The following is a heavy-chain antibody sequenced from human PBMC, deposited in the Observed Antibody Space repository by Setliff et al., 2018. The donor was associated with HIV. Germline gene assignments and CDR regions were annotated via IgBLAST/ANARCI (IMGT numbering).Heavy chain of an antibody. CDR2: INGGNGKT. J-gene: IGHJ6*03. V-gene: IGHV1-3*03. D-gene: IGHD6-19*01. Sequence: ASVKVSCKASGYTFTNYAIHWVRQAPGQRLEWMGWINGGNGKTKYSQEFQGRVTITRDTSASTAYMELSSLRSEDMAVYYCARGGSGWPGYYCYHMDVWGKGTTVTVSS. CDR1: GYTFTNYA. CDR3: ARGGSGWPGYYCYHMDV.